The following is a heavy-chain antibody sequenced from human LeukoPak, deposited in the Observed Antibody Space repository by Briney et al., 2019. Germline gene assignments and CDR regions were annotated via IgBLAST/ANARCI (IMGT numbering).Heavy chain of an antibody. CDR3: ARAKGYCSSTSCYGMDV. Sequence: ASVKISCKVSGYTFTDYYVHWVQQAPGKGLEWMGLVDPEDGETIYAEKFQGRVTITADTSTDTAYMELSSLRSEDTAVYYCARAKGYCSSTSCYGMDVWGKGTTVTVSS. CDR1: GYTFTDYY. J-gene: IGHJ6*04. D-gene: IGHD2-2*01. V-gene: IGHV1-69-2*01. CDR2: VDPEDGET.